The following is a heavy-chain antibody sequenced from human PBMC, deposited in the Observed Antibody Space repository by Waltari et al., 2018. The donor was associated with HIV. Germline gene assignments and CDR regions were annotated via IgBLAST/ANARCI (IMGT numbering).Heavy chain of an antibody. CDR2: IDNDGRVI. CDR3: VKDVAVTHYGVYYSGLDV. J-gene: IGHJ6*02. D-gene: IGHD2-8*01. Sequence: LVESGGTTVQPGGSLRLSCTASGFVFGVHWMHWVRQSPGVGLFWVSRIDNDGRVIKYANSVKGRFTLSRDNTKNMLFLEMKSLRGEDSGIYYCVKDVAVTHYGVYYSGLDVWGQGTTVTV. CDR1: GFVFGVHW. V-gene: IGHV3-74*01.